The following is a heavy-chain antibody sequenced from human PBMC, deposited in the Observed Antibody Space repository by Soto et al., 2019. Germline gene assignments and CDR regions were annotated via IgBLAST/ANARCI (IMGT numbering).Heavy chain of an antibody. CDR3: ARTPTVQYYYYYMDV. CDR2: IYYSGST. Sequence: PSETLSLTCTVSGGYISSYYWSWIRQPPGKGLEWIGYIYYSGSTNYNPSLKSRVTISVDTSKNQFSLKLSSVTAADTAVYYCARTPTVQYYYYYMDVWGKGTTVTVSS. J-gene: IGHJ6*03. V-gene: IGHV4-59*01. CDR1: GGYISSYY. D-gene: IGHD4-4*01.